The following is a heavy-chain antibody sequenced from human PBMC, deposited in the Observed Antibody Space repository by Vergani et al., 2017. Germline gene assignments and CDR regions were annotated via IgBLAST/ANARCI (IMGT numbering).Heavy chain of an antibody. CDR2: ITPFDSKI. V-gene: IGHV5-51*01. CDR1: ESSFTSNQ. CDR3: TRHVPCGDGACLHFDH. Sequence: EVMLVQSGAEVKKPGESLKISCKYSESSFTSNQIAWVRQMSGKGLQWMGNITPFDSKIAYSPSFQGQVIMSIDKSITTAYLQWRSLEASDTAIYYCTRHVPCGDGACLHFDHWDQGTQVTVSS. J-gene: IGHJ4*02. D-gene: IGHD2-21*01.